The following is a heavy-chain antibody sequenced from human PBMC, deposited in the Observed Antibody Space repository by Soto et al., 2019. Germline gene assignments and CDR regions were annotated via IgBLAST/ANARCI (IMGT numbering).Heavy chain of an antibody. CDR2: ISGSGDDT. J-gene: IGHJ5*02. CDR3: TKRLYGSGSKTLNWFDP. Sequence: GGSLRLSCAASGFTFSSYAMSWVRQAPGKGLEWISAISGSGDDTYYADSVKGRFTISRDNSKNTLYVQMNSLRAEDTAVYYCTKRLYGSGSKTLNWFDPWGQGTLVTVSS. D-gene: IGHD3-10*01. CDR1: GFTFSSYA. V-gene: IGHV3-23*01.